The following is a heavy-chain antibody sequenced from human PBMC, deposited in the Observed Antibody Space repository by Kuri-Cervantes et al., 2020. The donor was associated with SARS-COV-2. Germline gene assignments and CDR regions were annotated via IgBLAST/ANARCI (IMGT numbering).Heavy chain of an antibody. CDR3: AKDLQWEPSSWYYFDY. J-gene: IGHJ4*02. Sequence: GESLKISCAACGFTFSSYDMHWVRQAPGKGLEWVSAISGSGGSTYYADSVKGRFTISRDNSKNTLYLQMNSLRAEDTAVYYCAKDLQWEPSSWYYFDYWGQGTLVTVSS. CDR1: GFTFSSYD. D-gene: IGHD1-26*01. CDR2: ISGSGGST. V-gene: IGHV3-23*01.